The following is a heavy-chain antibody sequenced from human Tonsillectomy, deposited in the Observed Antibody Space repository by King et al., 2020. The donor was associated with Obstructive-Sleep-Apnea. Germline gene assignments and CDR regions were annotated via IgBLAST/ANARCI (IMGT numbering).Heavy chain of an antibody. J-gene: IGHJ4*02. Sequence: QLQESGPGLVKPSETLSLTCTVSGGSISSYYWSWIRQPPGKGLEWSGYIYYIGSTNYNPSLKSRVTISVDTSKNQFSLKLGSVIAADTAVYYCAKLFSWEPDYWGQGTLVTVSS. CDR3: AKLFSWEPDY. V-gene: IGHV4-59*08. CDR2: IYYIGST. D-gene: IGHD1-26*01. CDR1: GGSISSYY.